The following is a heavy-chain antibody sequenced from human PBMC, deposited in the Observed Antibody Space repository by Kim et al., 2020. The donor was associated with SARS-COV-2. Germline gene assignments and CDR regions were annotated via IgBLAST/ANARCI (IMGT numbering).Heavy chain of an antibody. Sequence: NTRYSPQFQARLSITRDTSATTAYLELSGLRSEDTAVYYCAREAVAGSFDYWGQGTLVTVSS. CDR2: NT. CDR3: AREAVAGSFDY. V-gene: IGHV1-3*01. J-gene: IGHJ4*02. D-gene: IGHD6-19*01.